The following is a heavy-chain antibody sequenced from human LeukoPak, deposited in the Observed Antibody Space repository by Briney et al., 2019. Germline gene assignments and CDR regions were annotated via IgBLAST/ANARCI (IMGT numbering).Heavy chain of an antibody. V-gene: IGHV3-48*04. Sequence: GGSLRLSCAASGFTFSSYNMNWVRQAPGKGLEWVSYISSSDSTTFYADSVKGRFTISRDNAKNSLFLQMNSLRAEDTAVYYCARGVSSSWYYDSWGQGTLVTVSS. CDR2: ISSSDSTT. CDR1: GFTFSSYN. J-gene: IGHJ5*01. D-gene: IGHD6-13*01. CDR3: ARGVSSSWYYDS.